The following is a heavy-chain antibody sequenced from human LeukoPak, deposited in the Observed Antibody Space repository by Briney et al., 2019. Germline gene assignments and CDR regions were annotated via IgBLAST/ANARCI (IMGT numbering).Heavy chain of an antibody. CDR2: VKDDGSEQ. Sequence: PGGSLRLSCAASGFTFNNYWMSWVRQAPGKGLEWVASVKDDGSEQYYVDSVKGRFTISRDNAKNSLYLQMNSLRAEDMAIYYCARDAFPLCTSTTCPGVYWGRGTQVTVSS. CDR3: ARDAFPLCTSTTCPGVY. J-gene: IGHJ4*02. V-gene: IGHV3-7*01. D-gene: IGHD2/OR15-2a*01. CDR1: GFTFNNYW.